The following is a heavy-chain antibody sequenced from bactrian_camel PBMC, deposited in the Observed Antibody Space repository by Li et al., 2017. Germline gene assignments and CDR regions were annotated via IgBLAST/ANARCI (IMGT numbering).Heavy chain of an antibody. CDR2: SIHADGST. CDR1: GYTYSKCC. V-gene: IGHV3S26*01. Sequence: HVQLVESRGGPVQAGGSLRLSRAASGYTYSKCCLHWFRQSPRQEREGVGSIHADGSTSYAETVKGRFTISKDNVKNTLYLQKNSLQPEDTTTYYCAYDPDASHCSDAPWAAATLGIFWGQGTQVTVS. D-gene: IGHD4*01. J-gene: IGHJ4*01. CDR3: AYDPDASHCSDAPWAAATLGIF.